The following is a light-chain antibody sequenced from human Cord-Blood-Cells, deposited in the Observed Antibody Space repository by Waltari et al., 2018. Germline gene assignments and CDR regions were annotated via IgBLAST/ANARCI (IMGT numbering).Light chain of an antibody. CDR3: CSYAGSYTL. J-gene: IGLJ2*01. V-gene: IGLV2-11*01. CDR1: SRHVSGYNY. Sequence: QSALTQPPSVSGSPGQSVTISCTGTSRHVSGYNYVSWYQQQPGKAPKLMIYDVSKRPSGVPDRFSGSKSGNTASLTISGLQAEDEADYYCCSYAGSYTLFGGGTKLTVL. CDR2: DVS.